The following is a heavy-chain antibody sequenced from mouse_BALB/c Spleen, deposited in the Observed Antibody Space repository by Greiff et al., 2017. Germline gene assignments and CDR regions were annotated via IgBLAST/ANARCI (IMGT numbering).Heavy chain of an antibody. V-gene: IGHV5-9-3*01. Sequence: EVHLVESGGGLVKPGGSLRLSCAASGFTFSSYAMSWVRQTPEKRLEWVATISSGGSYTYYPDSVKGRFTISRDNAKNTLYLQMSSLRSEDTAMYYCARGIITTVEFAYWGQGTLVTVSA. CDR3: ARGIITTVEFAY. CDR1: GFTFSSYA. J-gene: IGHJ3*01. D-gene: IGHD1-1*01. CDR2: ISSGGSYT.